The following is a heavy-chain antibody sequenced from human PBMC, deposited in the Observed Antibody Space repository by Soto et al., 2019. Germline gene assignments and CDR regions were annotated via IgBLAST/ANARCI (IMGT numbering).Heavy chain of an antibody. CDR1: GFTSRSYS. J-gene: IGHJ4*02. CDR2: ISSSSSYI. CDR3: AREYYYDSSGYYVPIDY. D-gene: IGHD3-22*01. V-gene: IGHV3-21*01. Sequence: GGSLRLSCAASGFTSRSYSMNWARQAPGKGQEWVSSISSSSSYIYYADSVKGRFTISRDNAKNSLYLQMNSLRDEPPAVYYCAREYYYDSSGYYVPIDYWGQGTLVTVSS.